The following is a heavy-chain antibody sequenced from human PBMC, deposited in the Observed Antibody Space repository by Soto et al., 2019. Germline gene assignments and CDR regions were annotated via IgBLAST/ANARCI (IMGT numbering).Heavy chain of an antibody. J-gene: IGHJ5*02. CDR1: GGSISSGGYS. V-gene: IGHV4-30-2*01. CDR2: IYHSGST. D-gene: IGHD6-13*01. CDR3: ARVGAAAGTGGWFDP. Sequence: PSETLSLTCAVSGGSISSGGYSWSWIRQPPGKGLEWIGYIYHSGSTYYNPSLKSRVTISVDRSKNQFSLKLSSVTAADTAVYYCARVGAAAGTGGWFDPWGQGTLVTVSS.